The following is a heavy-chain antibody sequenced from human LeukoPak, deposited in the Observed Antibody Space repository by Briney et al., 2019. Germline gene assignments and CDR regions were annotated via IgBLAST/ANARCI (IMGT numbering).Heavy chain of an antibody. V-gene: IGHV3-30*02. D-gene: IGHD5-12*01. CDR3: AKDMNIVATTQYYFDY. CDR2: IRYDGSNK. Sequence: GGSLRLSCAASGFTFSSYGMHWVRQAPGKGLEWVAFIRYDGSNKYYADSVKGRSTISRDNSKNTLYLQMNSLRAEDTAVYYCAKDMNIVATTQYYFDYWGQGTLVTVSS. CDR1: GFTFSSYG. J-gene: IGHJ4*02.